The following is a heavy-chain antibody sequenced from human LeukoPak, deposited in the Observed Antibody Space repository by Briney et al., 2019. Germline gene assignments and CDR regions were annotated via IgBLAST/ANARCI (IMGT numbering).Heavy chain of an antibody. V-gene: IGHV1-2*02. Sequence: ASVKVSCKASGYAFTAYYIHWVRQAPGQGLEWMGWINANSGGTFYARKFQGRVTMTRDTSISTTYMELSRLTSDDTAGYCCGRRKGVGGIRFFGYWGQGTLVSVP. CDR1: GYAFTAYY. D-gene: IGHD6-19*01. J-gene: IGHJ4*02. CDR2: INANSGGT. CDR3: GRRKGVGGIRFFGY.